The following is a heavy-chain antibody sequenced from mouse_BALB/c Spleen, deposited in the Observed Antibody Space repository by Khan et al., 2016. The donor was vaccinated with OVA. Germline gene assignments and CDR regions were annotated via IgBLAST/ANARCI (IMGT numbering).Heavy chain of an antibody. CDR2: IHYSGST. V-gene: IGHV3-2*02. CDR1: GYSITSDYA. Sequence: EVQLVESGPGLVKPSQSLSLTCTVTGYSITSDYAWNWIRQFPGNKLEWMGYIHYSGSTSYIPSPKSRISITRATSKNQFFLHLNSVTSEDTATYYCARGRAYWGQGTLVTVSA. D-gene: IGHD3-3*01. J-gene: IGHJ3*01. CDR3: ARGRAY.